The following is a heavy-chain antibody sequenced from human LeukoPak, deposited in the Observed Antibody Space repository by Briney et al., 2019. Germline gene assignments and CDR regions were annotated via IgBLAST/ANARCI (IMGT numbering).Heavy chain of an antibody. Sequence: AGGSLRLSCAVFGFMFSQHTMSWVRQAPGKRLEWVSSISGSGDATRYADSVMGRFTISRDNAKNTLSLQMNSLRAEDTAVYYCAKSDCASDGCKLLNYWGQGTLVTASS. CDR2: ISGSGDAT. CDR3: AKSDCASDGCKLLNY. D-gene: IGHD3-10*01. J-gene: IGHJ4*02. V-gene: IGHV3-23*01. CDR1: GFMFSQHT.